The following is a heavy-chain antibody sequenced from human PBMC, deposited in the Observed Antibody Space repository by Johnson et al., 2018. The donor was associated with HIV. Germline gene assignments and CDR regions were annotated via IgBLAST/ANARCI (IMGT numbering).Heavy chain of an antibody. Sequence: MQLVESGGGVVQPGRYLRLSCAASGFTFDDYGMSWVRQAPGKGLEWVSGINWNGGSTGYADSVKGRFTISRDNAKNSLYLQMKSLRAEDTALYYCARGVVPDPFDIWDQGTMVTVSS. D-gene: IGHD2-15*01. CDR2: INWNGGST. J-gene: IGHJ3*02. V-gene: IGHV3-20*04. CDR3: ARGVVPDPFDI. CDR1: GFTFDDYG.